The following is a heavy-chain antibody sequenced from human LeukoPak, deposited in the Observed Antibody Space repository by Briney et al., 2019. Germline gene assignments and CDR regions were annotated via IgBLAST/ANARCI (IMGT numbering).Heavy chain of an antibody. V-gene: IGHV4-4*02. J-gene: IGHJ4*02. CDR1: GGSISSTNW. Sequence: SETLSLTCGVSGGSISSTNWWNWVRQPPGKGLKWIGEIHHSGSTNYNPSLKSRVTISVDKSKNQFSLKLSSVTAADTAVYYCARSPGYSSGGGGTFDYWGQGTLVTVSS. CDR3: ARSPGYSSGGGGTFDY. CDR2: IHHSGST. D-gene: IGHD6-19*01.